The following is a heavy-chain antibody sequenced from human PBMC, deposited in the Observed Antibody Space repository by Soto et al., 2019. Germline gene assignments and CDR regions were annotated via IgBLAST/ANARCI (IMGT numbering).Heavy chain of an antibody. Sequence: QVQLVQSGAELRKPGASVKVSCKASGYTFTSYDINWVRQAPGQGLEWMGWMSTNSNNTDSAQRFQGRVTMTKDTSTSTAYMELSSLRSEDTAVYYCARERYFYDIGGYHPRGLDPWGQGTLVTVSS. V-gene: IGHV1-8*01. CDR1: GYTFTSYD. J-gene: IGHJ5*02. CDR2: MSTNSNNT. CDR3: ARERYFYDIGGYHPRGLDP. D-gene: IGHD3-22*01.